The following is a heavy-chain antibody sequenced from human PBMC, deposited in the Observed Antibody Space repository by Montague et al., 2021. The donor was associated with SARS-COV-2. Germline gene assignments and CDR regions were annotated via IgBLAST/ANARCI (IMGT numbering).Heavy chain of an antibody. CDR2: IYHSGST. Sequence: SETLSLTCAVYGGSFSGYYWSWIRQPPGKGLGWIGEIYHSGSTNNNPSLKSRVTISVDKSKNQFSLKLSSVTAADTAVYYCASRGAVAGKVYFQHWGQGTLVTVSS. D-gene: IGHD6-19*01. J-gene: IGHJ1*01. V-gene: IGHV4-34*01. CDR1: GGSFSGYY. CDR3: ASRGAVAGKVYFQH.